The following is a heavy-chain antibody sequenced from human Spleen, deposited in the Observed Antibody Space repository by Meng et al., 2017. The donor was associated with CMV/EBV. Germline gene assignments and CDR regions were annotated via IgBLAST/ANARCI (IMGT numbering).Heavy chain of an antibody. V-gene: IGHV3-49*04. J-gene: IGHJ4*02. CDR1: GFPFADYS. Sequence: GESLKISCTASGFPFADYSLSWVRQAPGKGLEWVGFIRGKGYGGTTEYAASVTGRFTISRDDSKSIAYLQMNSLKTEDTAVYYRTRGAAIVVVPAALSYWGQGTLVTVSS. D-gene: IGHD2-2*01. CDR2: IRGKGYGGTT. CDR3: TRGAAIVVVPAALSY.